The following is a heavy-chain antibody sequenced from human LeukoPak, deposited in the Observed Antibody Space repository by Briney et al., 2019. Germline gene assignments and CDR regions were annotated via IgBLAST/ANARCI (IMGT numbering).Heavy chain of an antibody. CDR2: INHSGST. D-gene: IGHD1-26*01. V-gene: IGHV4-39*07. CDR1: GGSISSSSYY. J-gene: IGHJ4*02. Sequence: PSETLSLTCTVSGGSISSSSYYWGWIRQPPGKGLEWIGEINHSGSTNYNPSLKSRVTISVDTSKNQFSLKLSSVTAADTAVYYCARGTGATNYWGQGTLVTVSS. CDR3: ARGTGATNY.